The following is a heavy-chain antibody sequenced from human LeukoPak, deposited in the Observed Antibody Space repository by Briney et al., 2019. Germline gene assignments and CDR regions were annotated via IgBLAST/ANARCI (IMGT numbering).Heavy chain of an antibody. V-gene: IGHV3-21*01. D-gene: IGHD2-15*01. CDR2: ITNNGIYT. CDR1: GFIFRSYT. Sequence: GGSLRLSCAASGFIFRSYTMTWVRQAPGKGLEWVSSITNNGIYTYYADSVKGRFTISTDNANNSLYLQMNSLRAEDTAVYYCATVVVMDTSYWGQGTLVIVSS. J-gene: IGHJ4*02. CDR3: ATVVVMDTSY.